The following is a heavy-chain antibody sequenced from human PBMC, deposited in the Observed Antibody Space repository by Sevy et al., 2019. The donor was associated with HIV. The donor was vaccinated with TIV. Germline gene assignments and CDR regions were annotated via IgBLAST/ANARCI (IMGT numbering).Heavy chain of an antibody. D-gene: IGHD2-15*01. J-gene: IGHJ6*02. CDR3: ARDLVASTLTMDV. CDR2: ISPSGSPI. Sequence: GGSLRLSCAASVFTFTNYVMNWVRQAPGKGLEWLSYISPSGSPIYYADSVKGRFTISRDNAKNSLYLQMNSLRADDTGLYYCARDLVASTLTMDVWGQGTTVTVSS. V-gene: IGHV3-48*03. CDR1: VFTFTNYV.